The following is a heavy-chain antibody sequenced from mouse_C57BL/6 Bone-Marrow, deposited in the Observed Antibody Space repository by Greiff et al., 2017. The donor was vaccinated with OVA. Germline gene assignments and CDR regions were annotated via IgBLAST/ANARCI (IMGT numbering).Heavy chain of an antibody. V-gene: IGHV5-15*04. CDR1: GFTFSDYG. D-gene: IGHD3-3*01. CDR3: ARRSLSCPSYYAMDY. J-gene: IGHJ4*01. Sequence: EVKLVESGGGLVQPGGSLKLSCAASGFTFSDYGMAWVRQAPKKGPEWVAFLSNLASSIYDADTVTGRVTISRENAKNTLYLEMSSLRSEDTAMYYCARRSLSCPSYYAMDYWGQGTSVTVSS. CDR2: LSNLASSI.